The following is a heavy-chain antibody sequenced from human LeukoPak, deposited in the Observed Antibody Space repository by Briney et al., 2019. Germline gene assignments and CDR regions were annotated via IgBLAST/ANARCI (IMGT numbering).Heavy chain of an antibody. V-gene: IGHV4-4*07. D-gene: IGHD5-12*01. CDR3: ARDGSGYDYGDYYYGMDV. Sequence: PSETLPLTCTVSGGSISSYYWSWIRQPAGKGLEWIGRIYTSGSTNYNPSLKSRVTMSVDTSKNQFSLKLSSVTAADTAVYYCARDGSGYDYGDYYYGMDVWGQGTTVTVSS. CDR1: GGSISSYY. J-gene: IGHJ6*02. CDR2: IYTSGST.